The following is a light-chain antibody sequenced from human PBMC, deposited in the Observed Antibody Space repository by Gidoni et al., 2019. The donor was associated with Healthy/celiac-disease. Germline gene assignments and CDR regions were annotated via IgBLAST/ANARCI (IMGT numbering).Light chain of an antibody. CDR2: DVS. CDR3: CSDAGSYTLI. CDR1: SSDVGGYNY. J-gene: IGLJ2*01. Sequence: QSALTHPRSVSGSPGQSVTISCTGTSSDVGGYNYVSWYQLHPGKAPKLMIYDVSKRPSGVTDRFSGSKSGNTASLTISGLQAADEADYYCCSDAGSYTLIFGGGTKLPVL. V-gene: IGLV2-11*01.